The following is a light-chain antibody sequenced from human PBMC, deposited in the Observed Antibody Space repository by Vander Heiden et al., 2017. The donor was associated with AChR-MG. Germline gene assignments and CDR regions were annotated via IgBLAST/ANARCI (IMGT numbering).Light chain of an antibody. V-gene: IGLV3-21*02. J-gene: IGLJ3*02. CDR2: DDS. CDR1: DIGSKG. Sequence: SYVLTQAPSVSVAPGQTATVTCGGNDIGSKGVHWYQQKPGQAPVVVIYDDSDRPSGVPERFSGSNSGATATLTISRVEAGDEATYYCQVWDSIINHGVFGRGTRLTVL. CDR3: QVWDSIINHGV.